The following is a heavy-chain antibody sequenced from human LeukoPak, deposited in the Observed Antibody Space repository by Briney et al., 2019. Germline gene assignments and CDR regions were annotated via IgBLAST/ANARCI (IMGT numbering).Heavy chain of an antibody. Sequence: GGSLRLSCATSQFTFSSYGMHWVRQAPGRGLEWVAFIQFNESNKYYEDSVKGRFTISRDNSKNTLYLQMNSLRVEDTAIYFCAWKDTTMVYFDCWGQGTLVTVSS. CDR2: IQFNESNK. CDR1: QFTFSSYG. V-gene: IGHV3-30*02. CDR3: AWKDTTMVYFDC. D-gene: IGHD5-18*01. J-gene: IGHJ4*02.